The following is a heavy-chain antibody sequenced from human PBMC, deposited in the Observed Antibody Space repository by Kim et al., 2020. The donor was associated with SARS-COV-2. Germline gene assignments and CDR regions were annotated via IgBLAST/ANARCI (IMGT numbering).Heavy chain of an antibody. CDR3: ASLAAGYGLDV. Sequence: NTNYNPSLKSRVTTTVDTSKNQFSLELNSVTAADTAVYYCASLAAGYGLDVWGQGTTVTVSS. J-gene: IGHJ6*02. D-gene: IGHD6-13*01. CDR2: NT. V-gene: IGHV4-59*01.